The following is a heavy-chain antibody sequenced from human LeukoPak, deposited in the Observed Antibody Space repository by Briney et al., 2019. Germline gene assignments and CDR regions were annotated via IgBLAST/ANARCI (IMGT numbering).Heavy chain of an antibody. V-gene: IGHV1-18*01. CDR3: ARVDGDYFDY. CDR1: GGTFSSYA. CDR2: ISAYNGNT. J-gene: IGHJ4*02. Sequence: ASVKVSCKASGGTFSSYAISWVRQAPGQGLEWMGWISAYNGNTNYAQKLQGRVTMTTDTSTSTAYMELRSLRSDDTAVYYCARVDGDYFDYWGQGTLVTVSS. D-gene: IGHD4-17*01.